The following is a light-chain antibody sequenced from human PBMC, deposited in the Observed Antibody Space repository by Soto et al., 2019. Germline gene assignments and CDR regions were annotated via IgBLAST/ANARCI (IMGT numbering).Light chain of an antibody. CDR1: SSDVGGYIY. Sequence: QSVLTQPASVSGSPGQSITLSCTGTSSDVGGYIYVSWYQQHPGKAPKLMIYDVSNRPLGVSNRFSGSKSGNTASLTISGLQAEDEADYYCSSYTSTSTVVFGGGTKLTVL. V-gene: IGLV2-14*03. CDR3: SSYTSTSTVV. CDR2: DVS. J-gene: IGLJ2*01.